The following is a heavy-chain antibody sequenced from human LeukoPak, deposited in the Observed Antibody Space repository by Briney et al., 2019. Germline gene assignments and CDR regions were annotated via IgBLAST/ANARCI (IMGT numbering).Heavy chain of an antibody. D-gene: IGHD6-13*01. V-gene: IGHV3-23*01. Sequence: GGSLRLSCAASGFTFSSYAMSWVRQAPGKGLEWVSAISGSGGNTYYADSVKGRLTNSRDNSKNTLYLQMNSLRAEDTAVYYCARDLGGGVYSSSWYYFDYWGQGTLVTVSS. CDR2: ISGSGGNT. J-gene: IGHJ4*02. CDR1: GFTFSSYA. CDR3: ARDLGGGVYSSSWYYFDY.